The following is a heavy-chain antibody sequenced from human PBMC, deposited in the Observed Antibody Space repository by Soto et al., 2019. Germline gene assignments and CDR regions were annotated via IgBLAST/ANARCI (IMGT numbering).Heavy chain of an antibody. Sequence: SETLSLTCAVSGGSISSGGYYWSWIRQPPGKGLEWIGYIYYSGSTNYNPSLKSRVTISVDTSKNQFSLKLSSVTAADTAVYYCAREGIVGATQVVGPFGYWGQGTLVTVSS. D-gene: IGHD1-26*01. CDR1: GGSISSGGYY. CDR2: IYYSGST. J-gene: IGHJ4*02. CDR3: AREGIVGATQVVGPFGY. V-gene: IGHV4-61*08.